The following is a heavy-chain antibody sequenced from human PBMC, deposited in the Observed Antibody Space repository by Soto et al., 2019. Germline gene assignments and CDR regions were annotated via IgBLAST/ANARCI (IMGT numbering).Heavy chain of an antibody. V-gene: IGHV3-23*01. D-gene: IGHD6-13*01. CDR2: ISGSGDST. CDR3: ARRSSSWYFDY. CDR1: GFTFSSYA. J-gene: IGHJ4*02. Sequence: DVQLLESGGGLVQPGGSLRLSCAASGFTFSSYAVNWVRQAPGKGLEWVSVISGSGDSTYYADSVKGRFTISRDNSKNTLYLQMNSLRAEDTAVYYCARRSSSWYFDYWGQGTLVTVSS.